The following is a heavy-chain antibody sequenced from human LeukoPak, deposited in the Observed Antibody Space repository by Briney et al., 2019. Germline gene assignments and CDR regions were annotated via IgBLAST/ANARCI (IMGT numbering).Heavy chain of an antibody. CDR1: GFTFDDYG. J-gene: IGHJ4*02. V-gene: IGHV3-20*04. CDR2: INWNGGST. Sequence: GGSLRLSCAASGFTFDDYGMTWVRQAPGKGLEWVYGINWNGGSTGYADSVKGRFTIPRDNAKNSLYLQMNSLRAEDTAFYYCARCLYCSSTSPLAGYWGQGTLVTVSS. CDR3: ARCLYCSSTSPLAGY. D-gene: IGHD2-2*01.